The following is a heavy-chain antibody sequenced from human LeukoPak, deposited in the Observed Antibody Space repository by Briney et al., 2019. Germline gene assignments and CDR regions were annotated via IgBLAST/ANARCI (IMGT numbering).Heavy chain of an antibody. CDR3: ATLEAFDSSGYYYSDY. CDR1: GYTFTSYY. CDR2: INPSGGST. J-gene: IGHJ4*02. Sequence: GASVKVSCKASGYTFTSYYMRWVRQAPGQGLEWMGIINPSGGSTSYAQKFQGRVTITRDTSASTAYMELSSLRSEDTAVYYCATLEAFDSSGYYYSDYWGQGTLVTVSS. D-gene: IGHD3-22*01. V-gene: IGHV1-46*01.